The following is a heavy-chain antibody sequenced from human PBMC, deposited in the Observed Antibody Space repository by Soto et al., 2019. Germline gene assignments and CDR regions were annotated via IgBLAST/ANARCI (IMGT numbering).Heavy chain of an antibody. CDR1: GFTFSSYA. J-gene: IGHJ4*02. D-gene: IGHD2-2*01. CDR2: ISGSGVST. Sequence: GGSLRLSCAAAGFTFSSYAMSWVRQAPGKGLEWVSTISGSGVSTYYAYSVKGRFTISRDNSKNTLSLQMNSLRVEDTGVYYCTKVVPNDCSTISCRSFDWWGQGTLVTVSS. V-gene: IGHV3-23*01. CDR3: TKVVPNDCSTISCRSFDW.